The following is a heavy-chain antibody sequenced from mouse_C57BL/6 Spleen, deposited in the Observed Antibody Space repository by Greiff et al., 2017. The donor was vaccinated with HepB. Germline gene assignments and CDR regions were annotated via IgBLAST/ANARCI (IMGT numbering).Heavy chain of an antibody. CDR2: ISYDGSN. D-gene: IGHD2-4*01. CDR1: GYSITSGYY. CDR3: ARGGDYDGDDY. Sequence: EVKLQESGPGLVKPSQSLSLTCSVTGYSITSGYYWNWIRQFPGNKLEWMGYISYDGSNNYNPSLKNRISITRDTSKNQFFLKLNSVTTEDTATYYCARGGDYDGDDYWGQGTTLTVSS. J-gene: IGHJ2*01. V-gene: IGHV3-6*01.